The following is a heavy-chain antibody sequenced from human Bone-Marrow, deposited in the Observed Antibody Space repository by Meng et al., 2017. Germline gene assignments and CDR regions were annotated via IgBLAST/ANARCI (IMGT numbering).Heavy chain of an antibody. D-gene: IGHD4-17*01. J-gene: IGHJ3*02. V-gene: IGHV3-20*04. CDR2: INWNGGST. CDR1: GFTFDDYG. Sequence: GGSLRLSCAASGFTFDDYGMSWVRQAPGKGLEWVSGINWNGGSTGYADSVKGRFTISRGNAKNSLYLQMNSLRAEDTALYYCATSTVTTVIGAFDIWGQGTMVTVSS. CDR3: ATSTVTTVIGAFDI.